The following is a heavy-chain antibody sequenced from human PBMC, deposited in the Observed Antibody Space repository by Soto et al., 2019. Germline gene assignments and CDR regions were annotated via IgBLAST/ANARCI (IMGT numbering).Heavy chain of an antibody. Sequence: SVKLSCKASGGTFSSYAISWVRQAPGQGLEWMGGLIPNIGTANYAQKLQGRVTMTTDTSTSTAYMELRSLRSDDTAVYYCARPRGYSYGFDYWGQGTLVTVSS. J-gene: IGHJ4*02. CDR1: GGTFSSYA. CDR2: LIPNIGTA. CDR3: ARPRGYSYGFDY. V-gene: IGHV1-69*05. D-gene: IGHD5-18*01.